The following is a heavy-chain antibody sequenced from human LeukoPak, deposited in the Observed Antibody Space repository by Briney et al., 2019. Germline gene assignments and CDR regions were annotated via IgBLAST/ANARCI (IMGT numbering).Heavy chain of an antibody. J-gene: IGHJ6*03. D-gene: IGHD4-23*01. V-gene: IGHV1-46*01. Sequence: ASVKVSCKASGYTFTSYYMHWVRQAPGQGLEWMGIINPSGGSTSYAQKLQGRVTMTRDMSTSTVYMELSSLRSEDTAVYYCARDGTVVPSDYYYYMDVWGKGTTVTVSS. CDR1: GYTFTSYY. CDR2: INPSGGST. CDR3: ARDGTVVPSDYYYYMDV.